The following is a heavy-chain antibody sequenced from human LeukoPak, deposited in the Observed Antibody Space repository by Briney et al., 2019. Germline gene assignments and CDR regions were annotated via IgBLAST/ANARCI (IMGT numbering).Heavy chain of an antibody. J-gene: IGHJ3*02. CDR1: GGSISSGDYY. CDR3: ARGPPTYAFDI. Sequence: SQTLSPTCTVSGGSISSGDYYWSWIRQPPGKGLEWIGYIYYSGSTYYNPSLKSRVTISVDTSKNQFSLKLSSVTAADTAVYYCARGPPTYAFDIWGQGTMVTVSS. CDR2: IYYSGST. V-gene: IGHV4-30-4*08.